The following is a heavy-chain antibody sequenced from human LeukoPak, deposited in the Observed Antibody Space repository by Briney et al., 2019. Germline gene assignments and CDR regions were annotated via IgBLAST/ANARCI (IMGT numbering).Heavy chain of an antibody. D-gene: IGHD6-13*01. CDR3: ARRVYSSSWYPHTLNWFDP. CDR1: VATFISYA. J-gene: IGHJ5*02. V-gene: IGHV1-69*04. Sequence: GASVKVSCKASVATFISYAISWVRPTPEQLVEWMGRIIPILVIANYAQKSQGRVTITADKSTSTVYMELSSLTSEDTAVYYCARRVYSSSWYPHTLNWFDPWGQGPLVTVSS. CDR2: IIPILVIA.